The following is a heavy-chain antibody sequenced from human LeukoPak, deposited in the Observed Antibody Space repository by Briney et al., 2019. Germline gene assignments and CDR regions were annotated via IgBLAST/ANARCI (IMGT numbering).Heavy chain of an antibody. CDR1: GGSISSSSYY. Sequence: KPSETLSLTCTVSGGSISSSSYYWGWIRQPPGKGLEWIGSIYYSGSTYYNPSLKSRVTISVDTSKNQFSLKLSSVTAADKAVYYRARHVYDFWSGALNGYYYMDVWGKGTTVTVSS. CDR3: ARHVYDFWSGALNGYYYMDV. D-gene: IGHD3-3*01. V-gene: IGHV4-39*01. J-gene: IGHJ6*03. CDR2: IYYSGST.